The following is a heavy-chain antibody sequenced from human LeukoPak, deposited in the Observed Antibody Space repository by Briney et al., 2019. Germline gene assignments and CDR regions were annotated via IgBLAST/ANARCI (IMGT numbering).Heavy chain of an antibody. CDR2: IRNKADGGTT. V-gene: IGHV3-49*04. Sequence: GGSLRLSCTASGFTFGDYAISWVRQAPGKGLEWVGFIRNKADGGTTEYAASVKGRFTISRDDSKSIAYLQMNSLKTEDTAVYYCTRLDYYCSSNRCDYNWFDPWGQGTLVTVSS. CDR1: GFTFGDYA. CDR3: TRLDYYCSSNRCDYNWFDP. D-gene: IGHD2-2*01. J-gene: IGHJ5*02.